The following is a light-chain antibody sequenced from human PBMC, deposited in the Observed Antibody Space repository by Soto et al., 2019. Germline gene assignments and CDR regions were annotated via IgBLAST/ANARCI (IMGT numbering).Light chain of an antibody. Sequence: QSALTQPPSASGSPGQSVTISCTGTSSDVGGYHYVSWYQQHPGKAPKLIIYEVTKRPSGVPARFSGSKSVNTASLTVSGLLAEDEADYYCSSHAGIINVVFGGGTKLTVL. CDR2: EVT. CDR1: SSDVGGYHY. CDR3: SSHAGIINVV. V-gene: IGLV2-8*01. J-gene: IGLJ3*02.